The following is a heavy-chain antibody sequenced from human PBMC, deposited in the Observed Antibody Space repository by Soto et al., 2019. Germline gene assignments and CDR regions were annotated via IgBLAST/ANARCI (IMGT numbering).Heavy chain of an antibody. CDR1: GFTFSNAW. CDR3: ARGHRSSGKIFDS. J-gene: IGHJ4*02. D-gene: IGHD3-22*01. CDR2: NKSKSAGGTT. V-gene: IGHV3-15*01. Sequence: EVQLVESGGGLVKPGGSVRLYCAASGFTFSNAWMSWVRQAPGKGLEWVGRNKSKSAGGTTEYDAPVKDRFTISRDDSKNTLYLQMNSLKIEDTAVYYCARGHRSSGKIFDSWGQGTLVTVSS.